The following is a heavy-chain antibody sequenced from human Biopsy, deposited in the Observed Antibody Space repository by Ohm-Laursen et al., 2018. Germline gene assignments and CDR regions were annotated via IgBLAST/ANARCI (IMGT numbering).Heavy chain of an antibody. J-gene: IGHJ3*02. CDR3: AKHGSGWTGDDAFHI. Sequence: SDPLSLPCTASGGSISGSSWSWIRQAPGTGLEWIGYISYSRDTNYTPSLKSRITISVDPSKNQFSLKLTSVTAADTAVYYCAKHGSGWTGDDAFHIWGQGTMVTVSS. CDR2: ISYSRDT. V-gene: IGHV4-59*08. D-gene: IGHD6-19*01. CDR1: GGSISGSS.